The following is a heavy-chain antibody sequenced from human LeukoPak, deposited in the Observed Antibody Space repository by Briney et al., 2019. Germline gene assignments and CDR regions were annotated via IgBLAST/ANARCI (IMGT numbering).Heavy chain of an antibody. CDR3: ARQNDFRLDY. CDR2: IYPGDSDT. CDR1: GYTFSSYW. D-gene: IGHD3-3*01. V-gene: IGHV5-51*01. J-gene: IGHJ4*02. Sequence: GESLRISCKGAGYTFSSYWIGWVRQLPGKGLEWMGIIYPGDSDTRYSPSLQGQVTISVDTSIGTAYLQWSSLKASDTAIYYCARQNDFRLDYWGQGTLVTVSS.